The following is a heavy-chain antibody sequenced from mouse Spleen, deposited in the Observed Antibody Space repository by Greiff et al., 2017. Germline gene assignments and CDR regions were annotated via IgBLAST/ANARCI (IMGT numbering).Heavy chain of an antibody. CDR2: ISSGSSTI. J-gene: IGHJ1*03. CDR1: GFTFSDYG. D-gene: IGHD2-4*01. CDR3: ARPYDYDKYFDV. Sequence: EVQLVESGGGLVKPGGSLKLSCAASGFTFSDYGMHWVRQAPEKGLEWVAYISSGSSTIYYADTVKGRFTISRDNAKNTLFLQMTSLRSEDTAMYYCARPYDYDKYFDVWGTGTTVTVSS. V-gene: IGHV5-17*01.